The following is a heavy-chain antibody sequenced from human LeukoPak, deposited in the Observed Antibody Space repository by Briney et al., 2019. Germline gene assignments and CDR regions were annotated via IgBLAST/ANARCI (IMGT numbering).Heavy chain of an antibody. CDR2: IYYSGST. J-gene: IGHJ3*02. Sequence: SETLSLTCTVSGGSISGSRHYWGWIRQPPGKGLEWIGSIYYSGSTYYNPSLKSRVTIPVDTSKNQFSLKVSSVTAADTAVYYCARRELLSTPDAFDIWGQGTMVTVSS. D-gene: IGHD3-10*01. V-gene: IGHV4-39*01. CDR1: GGSISGSRHY. CDR3: ARRELLSTPDAFDI.